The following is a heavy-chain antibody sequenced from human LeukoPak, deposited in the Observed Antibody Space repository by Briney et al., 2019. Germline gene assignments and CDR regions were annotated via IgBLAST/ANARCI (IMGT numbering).Heavy chain of an antibody. V-gene: IGHV4-34*01. CDR2: INHSGST. Sequence: PSETLSLTCAVYGGSFSGYYWSWIRQPPGKGLEGIGEINHSGSTNYNPSLKSRVTISVDTSKNQFSLKLSSVTAADTAVYYCARGHGGRNWFDPWGQGTLVTVSS. CDR3: ARGHGGRNWFDP. D-gene: IGHD3-3*01. CDR1: GGSFSGYY. J-gene: IGHJ5*02.